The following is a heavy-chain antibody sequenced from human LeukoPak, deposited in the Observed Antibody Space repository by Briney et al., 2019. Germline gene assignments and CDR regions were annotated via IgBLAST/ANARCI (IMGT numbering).Heavy chain of an antibody. J-gene: IGHJ4*02. CDR3: ARDVLARYYYDSSGYYPYFDY. Sequence: TSETLSLTCTVSGGSVSSGSYCWSWIRQPPGKGLEWIGYIYYSGSTNYNPSLKSRVTISVDTSKNQFSLKLSSVTAADTAVYYCARDVLARYYYDSSGYYPYFDYWGQGTLVTVSS. V-gene: IGHV4-61*01. D-gene: IGHD3-22*01. CDR2: IYYSGST. CDR1: GGSVSSGSYC.